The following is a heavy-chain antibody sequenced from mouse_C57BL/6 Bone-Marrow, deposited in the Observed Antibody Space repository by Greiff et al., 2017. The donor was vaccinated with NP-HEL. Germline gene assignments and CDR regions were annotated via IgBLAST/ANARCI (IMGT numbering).Heavy chain of an antibody. CDR3: APLITTVVARRYFDV. CDR1: GFNIKDYY. CDR2: IDPEDGET. V-gene: IGHV14-2*01. J-gene: IGHJ1*03. D-gene: IGHD1-1*01. Sequence: VQLKQSGAELVKPGASVKLSCTASGFNIKDYYMHWVKQRTEQGLEWIGRIDPEDGETKYAPKFQGKATITADTSSNTAYLQLSSLTSEDTAVYYCAPLITTVVARRYFDVWGTGTTVTVSS.